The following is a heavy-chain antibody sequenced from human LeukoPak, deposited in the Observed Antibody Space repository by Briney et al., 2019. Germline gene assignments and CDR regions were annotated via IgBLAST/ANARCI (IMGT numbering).Heavy chain of an antibody. CDR3: ARLNYYYDSSGYLY. Sequence: PSETLSLTCAVYGGSFGGYYWSWIRQPPGKGLEWIGEINHSGSTNYNPSLKSRVTISIDTSKNQFSLKLSSVTAADTAVYYCARLNYYYDSSGYLYWGQGTLVTVSS. CDR2: INHSGST. J-gene: IGHJ4*02. CDR1: GGSFGGYY. V-gene: IGHV4-34*01. D-gene: IGHD3-22*01.